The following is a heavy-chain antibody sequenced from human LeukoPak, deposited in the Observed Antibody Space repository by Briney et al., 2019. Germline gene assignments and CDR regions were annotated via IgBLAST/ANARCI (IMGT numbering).Heavy chain of an antibody. CDR2: ISAYNGDT. V-gene: IGHV1-18*01. CDR1: GYTFTNYG. CDR3: ATLGDVLRLFPLISLDGMDV. D-gene: IGHD3-3*01. Sequence: ASVKVSCKASGYTFTNYGITWVRQAPGQGLEWMGWISAYNGDTNYAQRFQGRITMTTDTSTTTACMELRSLRSDDTAVYYCATLGDVLRLFPLISLDGMDVWGQGTTVTVSS. J-gene: IGHJ6*02.